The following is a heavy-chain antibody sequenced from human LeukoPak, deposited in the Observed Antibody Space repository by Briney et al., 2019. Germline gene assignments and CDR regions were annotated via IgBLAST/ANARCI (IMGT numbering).Heavy chain of an antibody. CDR2: IYISGST. D-gene: IGHD4-23*01. CDR3: ARTRSPDYGGNSYYFDY. CDR1: GGSVSSYY. V-gene: IGHV4-4*09. Sequence: SETLSLTCTVSGGSVSSYYWRWIRQPPGKGLEWIGYIYISGSTNYNPSLKSRATMSVDTTKNQFSLKLSSVTAADTAVYYCARTRSPDYGGNSYYFDYWGQGTLVTVSS. J-gene: IGHJ4*02.